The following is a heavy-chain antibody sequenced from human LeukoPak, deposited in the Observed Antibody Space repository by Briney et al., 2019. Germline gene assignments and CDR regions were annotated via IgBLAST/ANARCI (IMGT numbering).Heavy chain of an antibody. CDR3: VKDRGDCSSTSCYDAFDI. CDR2: ISSNGGST. D-gene: IGHD2-2*01. J-gene: IGHJ3*02. CDR1: GFTFSSYA. Sequence: GGSLRLSCSASGFTFSSYAMHWARQAPGKGLEYVSAISSNGGSTYYADSVKGRFTISRDNSKNTLYLQMSSLRAEDTAVYYCVKDRGDCSSTSCYDAFDIWGQGTMVTVSS. V-gene: IGHV3-64D*06.